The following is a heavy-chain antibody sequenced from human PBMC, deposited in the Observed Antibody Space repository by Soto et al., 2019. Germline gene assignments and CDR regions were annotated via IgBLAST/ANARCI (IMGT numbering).Heavy chain of an antibody. CDR3: ARGRYADY. CDR1: GYTFTTYG. Sequence: QVHLVQSGAEVRKHGASVKVSCKGSGYTFTTYGITWVRQAPGQGLEGMGWISAHNGNTNYAQKLQGRVTVTRDTSTSTAYMELRNLRSGDTAVYYCARGRYADYWGQGALVTGSS. V-gene: IGHV1-18*01. D-gene: IGHD1-1*01. J-gene: IGHJ4*02. CDR2: ISAHNGNT.